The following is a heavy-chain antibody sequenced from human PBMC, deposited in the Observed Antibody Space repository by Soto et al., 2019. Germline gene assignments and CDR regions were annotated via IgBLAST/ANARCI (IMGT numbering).Heavy chain of an antibody. CDR2: IYYSGST. CDR3: ARVGVYGDLL. CDR1: GGSISSYY. V-gene: IGHV4-59*01. D-gene: IGHD4-17*01. J-gene: IGHJ4*02. Sequence: SETLSLTCTVSGGSISSYYWSWIRQPPGKGLEWIGYIYYSGSTNHTPSLKSRVTISVDTSKNQFSLKLSSVSAADTAVYYCARVGVYGDLLWGQGTLVTVSS.